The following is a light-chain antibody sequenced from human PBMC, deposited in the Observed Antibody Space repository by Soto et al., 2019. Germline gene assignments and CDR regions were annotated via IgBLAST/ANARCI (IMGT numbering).Light chain of an antibody. J-gene: IGKJ5*01. Sequence: EIVLTQSPGTLSLSPGERANLSYRNRQSVTSSYLGWYQQKPGQAPRLLIYGASTRATGIPDRFSGSGSGTDFTLTISRLEPEDFAVYYCQQYGSSGTVFGQGTRLEIK. V-gene: IGKV3-20*01. CDR1: QSVTSSY. CDR3: QQYGSSGTV. CDR2: GAS.